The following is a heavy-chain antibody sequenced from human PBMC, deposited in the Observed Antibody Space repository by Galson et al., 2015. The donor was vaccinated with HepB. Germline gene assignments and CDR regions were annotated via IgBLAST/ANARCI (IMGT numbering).Heavy chain of an antibody. CDR2: ISSDGSNK. CDR3: ARGIDGYGPTLGY. V-gene: IGHV3-30-3*01. CDR1: GFPFGIYA. J-gene: IGHJ4*02. D-gene: IGHD5-24*01. Sequence: SLRLSCAPSGFPFGIYAMTWVRQAPGKGLEWVALISSDGSNKYYTDSVKGRFTISRDNSKNTLDLQMNSLRSEDTAVYYCARGIDGYGPTLGYWGQGTLVTVSS.